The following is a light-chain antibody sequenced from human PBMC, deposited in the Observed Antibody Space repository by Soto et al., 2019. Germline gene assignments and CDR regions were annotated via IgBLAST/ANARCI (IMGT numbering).Light chain of an antibody. Sequence: DIVMTQSPLSLPVTPGEPASISCRSSQSLLQTNGYTYLDWYLQKPGQSPQLLIYLTSIRASGVPDRFSGSGSGTEFTLKSSKVEAEDVGVYYCMQSLQTPPWTFGPGTKVEFK. CDR3: MQSLQTPPWT. J-gene: IGKJ1*01. CDR2: LTS. V-gene: IGKV2-28*01. CDR1: QSLLQTNGYTY.